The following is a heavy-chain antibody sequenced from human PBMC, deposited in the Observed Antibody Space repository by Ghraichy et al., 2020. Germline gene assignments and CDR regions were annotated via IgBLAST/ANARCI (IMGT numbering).Heavy chain of an antibody. D-gene: IGHD6-13*01. Sequence: TLSLTCAVYGGSFSGYYWSWIRQPPGKGLEWIGEINHSGSTNYNPSLKSRVTISVDTSKNQFSLKLSSVTAADTAVYYCARVGGRFLWYSSSWRIDYWGQGTLVTVSS. CDR2: INHSGST. J-gene: IGHJ4*02. CDR1: GGSFSGYY. V-gene: IGHV4-34*01. CDR3: ARVGGRFLWYSSSWRIDY.